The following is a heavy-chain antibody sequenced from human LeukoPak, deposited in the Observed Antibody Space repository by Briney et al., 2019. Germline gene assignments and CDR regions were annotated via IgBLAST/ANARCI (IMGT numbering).Heavy chain of an antibody. CDR3: AKPDYGDTPFDY. CDR1: GFTFSSYG. V-gene: IGHV3-30*02. J-gene: IGHJ4*02. D-gene: IGHD4-17*01. CDR2: IRYDGSNK. Sequence: GGSLRLSCAASGFTFSSYGMHWVRQAPGKGLEWVAFIRYDGSNKYYADSVKGRFTISRDNSKNTLYLQMNSLRAEDTAVYYRAKPDYGDTPFDYWGQGTLVTVSS.